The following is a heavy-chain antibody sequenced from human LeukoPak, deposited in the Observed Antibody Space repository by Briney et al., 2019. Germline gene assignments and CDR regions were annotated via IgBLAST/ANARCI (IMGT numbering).Heavy chain of an antibody. Sequence: SETLSLTCAVYGGSFSGYYWSWIRQPPGKGLEWIGEINHSGSTNYNPSLKSRVTISVDTSKNQFSLKLSSVTAADTAVYHCARRLQWLVYNWFDPWGQGTLVTVSS. CDR2: INHSGST. J-gene: IGHJ5*02. CDR3: ARRLQWLVYNWFDP. D-gene: IGHD6-19*01. CDR1: GGSFSGYY. V-gene: IGHV4-34*01.